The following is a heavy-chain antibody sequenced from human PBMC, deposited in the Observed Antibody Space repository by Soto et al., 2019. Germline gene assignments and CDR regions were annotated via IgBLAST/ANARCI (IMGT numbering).Heavy chain of an antibody. D-gene: IGHD4-17*01. J-gene: IGHJ6*02. CDR3: ARAGTVTTHLSYYGMDV. CDR1: GYTFTSYG. Sequence: QVQLVQSGAEVKKPGASVKVSCKASGYTFTSYGISWVRQAPGQGLEWVGWISAYNGNTNYAQKLQGRVTMTTDTSTSTAYMELRSLRSDDTAVYYCARAGTVTTHLSYYGMDVWGQGTTVTVSS. CDR2: ISAYNGNT. V-gene: IGHV1-18*04.